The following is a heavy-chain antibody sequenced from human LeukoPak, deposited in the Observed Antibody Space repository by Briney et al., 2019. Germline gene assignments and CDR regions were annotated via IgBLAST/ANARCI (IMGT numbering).Heavy chain of an antibody. D-gene: IGHD4-17*01. CDR1: GFTFSSYG. J-gene: IGHJ5*02. CDR3: ARVYGDPNWFDP. V-gene: IGHV3-30*19. CDR2: ISYDGSNK. Sequence: PGRSLRLSCAAPGFTFSSYGMHWVRQAPGKGLEWVAVISYDGSNKYYADSVKGRFTISRDNSKNTLYLQMNSLRAEDTAVYYCARVYGDPNWFDPWGQGTLVTVSS.